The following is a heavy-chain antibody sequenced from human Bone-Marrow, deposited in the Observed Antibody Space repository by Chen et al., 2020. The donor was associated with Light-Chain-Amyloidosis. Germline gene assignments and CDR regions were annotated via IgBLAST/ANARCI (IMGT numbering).Heavy chain of an antibody. CDR3: TTGDAIQSYHYGLDV. Sequence: VKVSCKASGYTFTNHYIHWVRQTPGKGLEWMGGFDPEDGKTIYERKFQGRVTMTEDTSTDTAFMELSSLRSEDTAVYFCTTGDAIQSYHYGLDVWGQGTTVIVSS. D-gene: IGHD2-21*01. CDR2: FDPEDGKT. CDR1: GYTFTNHY. V-gene: IGHV1-24*01. J-gene: IGHJ6*02.